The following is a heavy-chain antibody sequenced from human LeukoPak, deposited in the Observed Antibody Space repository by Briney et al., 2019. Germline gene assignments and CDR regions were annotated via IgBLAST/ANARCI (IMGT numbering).Heavy chain of an antibody. J-gene: IGHJ4*02. CDR3: ARTLGVDTAMVSGY. CDR2: ISSSSSYI. V-gene: IGHV3-21*01. Sequence: GGSLRLSCAASGFTFSIYSMNWVRQAPGKGLEWVSSISSSSSYIYYADSVKGRFTISRDNAKNSLYLQMNSLRAEDTAVYYCARTLGVDTAMVSGYWGQGTLVTVSS. D-gene: IGHD5-18*01. CDR1: GFTFSIYS.